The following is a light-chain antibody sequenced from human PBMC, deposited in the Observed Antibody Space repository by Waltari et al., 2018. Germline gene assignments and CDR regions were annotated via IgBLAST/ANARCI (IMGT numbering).Light chain of an antibody. V-gene: IGKV4-1*01. CDR1: RNLLYSPNNKNY. CDR2: WAS. Sequence: DIVMTQSPDSLAVSLGERATINCKSSRNLLYSPNNKNYLAWYQHKPGQPPKLPVYWASIRESGVPDRFSGSGSGTDFTLTISSLQAEDVAVYYCQQYFDSPRTFGQGTKVEIK. J-gene: IGKJ1*01. CDR3: QQYFDSPRT.